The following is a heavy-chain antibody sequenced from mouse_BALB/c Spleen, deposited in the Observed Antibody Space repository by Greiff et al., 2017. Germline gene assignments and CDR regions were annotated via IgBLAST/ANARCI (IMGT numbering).Heavy chain of an antibody. J-gene: IGHJ3*01. CDR3: TREADYDWFAY. CDR1: GFTFSDYY. Sequence: EVKLVESGGGLVKPGGSLKLSCAASGFTFSDYYMYWVRQTPEKRLEWVATISDGGSYTYYPDSVKGRFTISRDNAKNNLYLQMSSLKSEDTAMYYCTREADYDWFAYWGQGTLVTVSA. D-gene: IGHD2-4*01. CDR2: ISDGGSYT. V-gene: IGHV5-4*02.